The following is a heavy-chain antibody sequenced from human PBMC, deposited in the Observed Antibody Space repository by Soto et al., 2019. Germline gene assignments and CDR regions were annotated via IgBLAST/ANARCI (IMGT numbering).Heavy chain of an antibody. Sequence: QVQLVQSGAEVKKPGSSVTVSCKASGGTFSTYSISWVRQAPGQGLECMGGIIPLFDAAIYAQKFQGRVTISADAATSTASMELSRLRSDDTAAYYCARDGGGIKGTMVRGLRHPLDIWGQGTMVTVSS. CDR1: GGTFSTYS. V-gene: IGHV1-69*01. CDR3: ARDGGGIKGTMVRGLRHPLDI. J-gene: IGHJ3*02. CDR2: IIPLFDAA. D-gene: IGHD3-10*01.